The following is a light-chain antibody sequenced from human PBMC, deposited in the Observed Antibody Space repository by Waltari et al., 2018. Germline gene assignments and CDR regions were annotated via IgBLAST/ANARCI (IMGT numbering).Light chain of an antibody. CDR2: KAS. Sequence: DIQVTPSPSTLSASVGARVTITCRASQSIVVWLAWYQQKPGKAPRLLIYKASYLESGVPSRFSGSGSGTEFTLTISSLQADDFATYYCLQYNSYPWTFGQGTKVEIK. CDR1: QSIVVW. CDR3: LQYNSYPWT. J-gene: IGKJ1*01. V-gene: IGKV1-5*03.